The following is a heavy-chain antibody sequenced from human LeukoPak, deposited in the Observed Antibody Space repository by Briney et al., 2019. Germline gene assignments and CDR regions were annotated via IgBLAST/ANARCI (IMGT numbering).Heavy chain of an antibody. Sequence: GGSLRLSCAASGFXFSSYTINWVRQAPGKGLEWFSSITSSSSYTYYADSVKGRFTISRDNAKNSLYLQMNSLRAEDTAVYYCARVWGQLVDFWGQGTLLTVSS. D-gene: IGHD6-13*01. V-gene: IGHV3-21*01. CDR1: GFXFSSYT. J-gene: IGHJ4*02. CDR2: ITSSSSYT. CDR3: ARVWGQLVDF.